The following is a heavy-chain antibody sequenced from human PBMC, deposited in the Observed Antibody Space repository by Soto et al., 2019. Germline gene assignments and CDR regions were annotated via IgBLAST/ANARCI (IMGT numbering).Heavy chain of an antibody. CDR1: GFTFSSYD. CDR2: IRSNGGTT. D-gene: IGHD1-7*01. V-gene: IGHV3-64*01. J-gene: IGHJ4*02. Sequence: EVQLAESGGGMVQPGGSLRLSCVASGFTFSSYDMHWVRQAPGKGLEYVSSIRSNGGTTYYGNSVKGRFTISRDNSKNTLYLKMGSLSAEDMAVYYCVRRVAGNYDYWGQGTLVTVSS. CDR3: VRRVAGNYDY.